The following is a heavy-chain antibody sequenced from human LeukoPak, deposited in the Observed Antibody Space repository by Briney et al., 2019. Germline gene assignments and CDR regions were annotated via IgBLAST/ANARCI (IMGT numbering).Heavy chain of an antibody. CDR1: DGSISSYY. J-gene: IGHJ4*02. Sequence: SESLSLTCTVSDGSISSYYWSWIRQPPGKGLEWIGHIYDSGSTNYNPSLKSRVTISVDTSKNQFSLKVRSVTAADTAVYYCAREFSWSGFFDFWGQGTLVTVSS. CDR2: IYDSGST. V-gene: IGHV4-59*01. D-gene: IGHD3-3*01. CDR3: AREFSWSGFFDF.